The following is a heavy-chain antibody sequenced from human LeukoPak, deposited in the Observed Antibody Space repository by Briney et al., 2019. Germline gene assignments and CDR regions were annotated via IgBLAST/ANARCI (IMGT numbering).Heavy chain of an antibody. CDR1: GYTFTSYG. J-gene: IGHJ6*04. Sequence: ASVKVSCKASGYTFTSYGISWVRQAPGQGLEWMGWISAYNGNTNYAQKLQGRVTMTTDTSTSTAYMELRSLRSDDTAVYYCARDTQLGYCSGGSCLPYYYYGMDVWGKGTTVTVSS. V-gene: IGHV1-18*04. CDR3: ARDTQLGYCSGGSCLPYYYYGMDV. CDR2: ISAYNGNT. D-gene: IGHD2-15*01.